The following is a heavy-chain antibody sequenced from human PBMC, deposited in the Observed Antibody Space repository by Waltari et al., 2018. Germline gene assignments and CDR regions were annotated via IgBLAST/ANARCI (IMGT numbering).Heavy chain of an antibody. V-gene: IGHV4-61*01. CDR1: GGSVSXCSPY. Sequence: QLQESGXGLXXPSXPLXLTCXVSGGSVSXCSPYWSWIRQPPGKGLEWTGFIYXSGSTXYNPSLKSRVXISVDMSKNQFSLKLTSXTAADTALXYXARXMVTTPKYYFDXWGQGTLVTVSS. CDR2: IYXSGST. CDR3: ARXMVTTPKYYFDX. D-gene: IGHD4-17*01. J-gene: IGHJ4*02.